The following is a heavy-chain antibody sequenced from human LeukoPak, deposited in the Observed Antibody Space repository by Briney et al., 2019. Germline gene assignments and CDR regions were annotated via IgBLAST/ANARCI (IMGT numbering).Heavy chain of an antibody. CDR1: GFTFSDYY. V-gene: IGHV3-11*04. J-gene: IGHJ5*02. CDR3: ARCGRITTLGVAGRTGFDP. D-gene: IGHD3-3*01. CDR2: ISSSGHII. Sequence: GGSLRLSCAASGFTFSDYYMSWIRQAPGKGLQGVSYISSSGHIIYYADSVKGRFTISRDNAKNSLYLQMNGLRVEDTAVYYCARCGRITTLGVAGRTGFDPWGQGTLVTVSS.